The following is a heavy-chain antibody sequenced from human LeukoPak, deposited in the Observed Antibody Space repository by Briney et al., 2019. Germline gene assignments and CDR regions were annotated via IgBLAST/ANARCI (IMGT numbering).Heavy chain of an antibody. CDR1: GFTFSSYG. V-gene: IGHV3-30*02. CDR2: IRYDGSNE. CDR3: ARDLRWYPPRLDY. J-gene: IGHJ4*02. Sequence: GGSLRLSCAASGFTFSSYGMHWVRQAPGKGLEWVSFIRYDGSNEYYADSVRGRFTISRDNAKNSLYLQMNSLRAEDTAVYYCARDLRWYPPRLDYWGQGTLVTVSS. D-gene: IGHD4-23*01.